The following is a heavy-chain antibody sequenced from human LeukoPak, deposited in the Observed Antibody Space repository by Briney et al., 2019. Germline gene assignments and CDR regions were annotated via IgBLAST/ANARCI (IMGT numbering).Heavy chain of an antibody. CDR2: IYHTGST. CDR3: ASSSATVVTHSH. V-gene: IGHV4-59*01. CDR1: GDSISNYY. D-gene: IGHD4-23*01. Sequence: PSETLSLTCIVSGDSISNYYWSWLRQPPGKGLEWIGYIYHTGSTRYNPSLIGRVTISVDTSKNHFSLKLSSKTAADAAVYYCASSSATVVTHSHWGEGTPVTVSS. J-gene: IGHJ4*02.